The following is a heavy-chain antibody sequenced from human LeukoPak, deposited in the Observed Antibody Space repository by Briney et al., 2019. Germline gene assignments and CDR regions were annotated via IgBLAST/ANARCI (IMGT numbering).Heavy chain of an antibody. J-gene: IGHJ6*02. CDR1: GFTFSSYA. CDR3: AKAVSDWGGLDV. D-gene: IGHD7-27*01. CDR2: ISGSGGST. V-gene: IGHV3-23*01. Sequence: GGSLRLSCAASGFTFSSYAMRWVRQAPGKGLEWVSAISGSGGSTYYADFVKGRFTISRDNSKNTLFVQMNSLRAEDTAIYYCAKAVSDWGGLDVWGQGTTVTVSS.